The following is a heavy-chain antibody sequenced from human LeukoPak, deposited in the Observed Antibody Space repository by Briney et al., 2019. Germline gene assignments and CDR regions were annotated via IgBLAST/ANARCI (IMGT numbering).Heavy chain of an antibody. CDR1: GGSFSGYY. D-gene: IGHD1-26*01. CDR3: ARHKSGAYYYYMDV. J-gene: IGHJ6*03. Sequence: SETLSLTCAVYGGSFSGYYWSWIRQPPGKGLEWIGEINHSGSTNYNPSLKSRVTISVDTSKNQFSLKLSSVTAADTAVYYCARHKSGAYYYYMDVWGKGTTVTISS. CDR2: INHSGST. V-gene: IGHV4-34*01.